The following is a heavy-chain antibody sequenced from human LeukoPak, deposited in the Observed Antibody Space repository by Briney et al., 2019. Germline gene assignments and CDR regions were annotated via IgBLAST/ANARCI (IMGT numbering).Heavy chain of an antibody. CDR3: VRGPWDY. CDR1: GFTSSTYW. Sequence: GGSLGLSCAASGFTSSTYWMHWVRQAPGKGLVWVSRINNDGSSTRYADSVKGRFTISRDNAKNTLNLQMKSLRAEDTAVYYCVRGPWDYWGQGTLVTVSS. V-gene: IGHV3-74*01. J-gene: IGHJ4*02. CDR2: INNDGSST.